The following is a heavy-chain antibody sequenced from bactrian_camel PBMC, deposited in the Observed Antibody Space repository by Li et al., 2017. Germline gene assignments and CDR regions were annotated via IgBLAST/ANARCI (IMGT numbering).Heavy chain of an antibody. Sequence: VQLVESGGGLVQPGGSLRLSCAASGFTFNVYSIHWVRQAPGKWLEWVSGIGRRGTTSYAESVKGRFTISRDIAKNMLYLQLTSLNTEDTAMYYCAKEGEREPGYNEYGADFGYWGQGTQVTVS. J-gene: IGHJ6*01. CDR1: GFTFNVYS. CDR2: IGRRGTT. V-gene: IGHV3-1*01. D-gene: IGHD1*01. CDR3: AKEGEREPGYNEYGADFGY.